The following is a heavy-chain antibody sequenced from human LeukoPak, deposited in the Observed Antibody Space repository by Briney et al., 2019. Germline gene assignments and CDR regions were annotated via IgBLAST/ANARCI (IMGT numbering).Heavy chain of an antibody. CDR3: AKWPEGATPKFHH. V-gene: IGHV3-23*01. CDR1: GFTFSSYA. CDR2: ISASGHAT. J-gene: IGHJ4*02. Sequence: GGSLRLSCAASGFTFSSYAMSWVRQAPGKGLEAPGKGLEWVSTISASGHATYYPDSVRGRFIISRDNSKSTLHLQMDSLRAEDSALYYCAKWPEGATPKFHHWGQGTLVTVSS. D-gene: IGHD1-26*01.